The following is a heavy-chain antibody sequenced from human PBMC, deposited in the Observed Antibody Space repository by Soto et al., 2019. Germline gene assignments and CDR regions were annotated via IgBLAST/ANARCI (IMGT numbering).Heavy chain of an antibody. Sequence: QVQLQESGPGLVLPSETLSLTCSVTGGSISDIFWNWVRRPPGKGLEWIGYAHYSRTAKYNPSLKSRVTISLDSSKNQIALRLSSVTAADTAIYYCAKWVSPHRAFDIWGQGTMVTVSS. CDR1: GGSISDIF. J-gene: IGHJ3*02. CDR2: AHYSRTA. D-gene: IGHD1-26*01. V-gene: IGHV4-59*08. CDR3: AKWVSPHRAFDI.